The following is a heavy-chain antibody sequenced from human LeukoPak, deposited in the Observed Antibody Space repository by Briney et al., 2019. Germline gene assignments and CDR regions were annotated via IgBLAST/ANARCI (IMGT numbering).Heavy chain of an antibody. J-gene: IGHJ6*03. V-gene: IGHV4-4*07. D-gene: IGHD3-10*01. CDR2: IYTSGST. CDR1: GGSISSYY. Sequence: SETLSLTSTVSGGSISSYYGSWIRQPAGKGLEWIGRIYTSGSTNYNPSLKSRVTMSVDTSKNQFSLKLSSVTAADTAVYYCARGVSPDKIWFGELRYYYYMDVWGKGTTVTVSS. CDR3: ARGVSPDKIWFGELRYYYYMDV.